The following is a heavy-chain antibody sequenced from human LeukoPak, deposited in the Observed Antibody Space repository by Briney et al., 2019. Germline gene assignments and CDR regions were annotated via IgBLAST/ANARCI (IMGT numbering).Heavy chain of an antibody. Sequence: GGSLRLSCAASGFTFSSYGMHWVRQAPGKGLEWVAFIRYDGSNKYYADSVKGRFTISGDNSKNTLYLQMNSLRAEDTAVYYCAKDLDLLRYFDWLSIDRFDYWGQGTLVTVSS. J-gene: IGHJ4*02. CDR3: AKDLDLLRYFDWLSIDRFDY. CDR2: IRYDGSNK. V-gene: IGHV3-30*02. D-gene: IGHD3-9*01. CDR1: GFTFSSYG.